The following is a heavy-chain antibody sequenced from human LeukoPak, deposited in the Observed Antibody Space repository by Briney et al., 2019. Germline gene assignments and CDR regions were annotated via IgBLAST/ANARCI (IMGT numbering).Heavy chain of an antibody. J-gene: IGHJ6*02. CDR2: IYTSGST. V-gene: IGHV4-4*07. D-gene: IGHD2-2*01. Sequence: SETLSLTCTVSGGSISSHYWSWIRQPAGKGLEWIGRIYTSGSTNYNPSLKSRVTMSVDTSKNQFSLKLSSVTAADTAVYYCAREWIVVAPAALKSYYYYYGMDVWGQGTTVTVSS. CDR3: AREWIVVAPAALKSYYYYYGMDV. CDR1: GGSISSHY.